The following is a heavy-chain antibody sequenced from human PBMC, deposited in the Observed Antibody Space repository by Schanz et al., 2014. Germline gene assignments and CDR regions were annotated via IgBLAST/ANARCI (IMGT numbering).Heavy chain of an antibody. CDR2: IYHNGDT. D-gene: IGHD1-26*01. V-gene: IGHV4-34*01. CDR1: GGSFSAYY. J-gene: IGHJ4*02. CDR3: VRGVGAWEQRIFDY. Sequence: QVQLQQWGAGLTKPSETLSLSCAVYGGSFSAYYWSWIRQPPGKGLEWIGEIYHNGDTSFNPSLKCRATMSVDKSKKEFSLRLRSLTAADTALYYCVRGVGAWEQRIFDYWGKGTLVTVSS.